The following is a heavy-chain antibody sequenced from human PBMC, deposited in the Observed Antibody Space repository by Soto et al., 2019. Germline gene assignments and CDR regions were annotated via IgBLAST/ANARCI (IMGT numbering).Heavy chain of an antibody. CDR3: ERDGNDGSGRRGPDY. V-gene: IGHV4-59*01. CDR2: IDYHGSN. D-gene: IGHD3-10*01. Sequence: PSETLTLTFSVSGGSMSEYVWSWNRKSPGKGMGGIDYIDYHGSNDYNPSLKIRVTISVDTSKRQFSLRLTSVTAADMAVYYCERDGNDGSGRRGPDYWGPGTQVTVSS. CDR1: GGSMSEYV. J-gene: IGHJ4*02.